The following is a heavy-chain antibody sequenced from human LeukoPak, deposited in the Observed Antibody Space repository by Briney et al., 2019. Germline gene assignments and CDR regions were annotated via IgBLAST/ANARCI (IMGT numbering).Heavy chain of an antibody. CDR1: GYSFTGYY. V-gene: IGHV1-69*13. Sequence: SVKVSCKASGYSFTGYYIHWVRQAPGQGLEWMGGIIPIFGTANYAQKFQGRVTITADESTSTAYMELSSLRSEDTAVYYCASAYCGGDCYSTTFDYWGQGTLVTVSS. CDR3: ASAYCGGDCYSTTFDY. D-gene: IGHD2-21*02. CDR2: IIPIFGTA. J-gene: IGHJ4*02.